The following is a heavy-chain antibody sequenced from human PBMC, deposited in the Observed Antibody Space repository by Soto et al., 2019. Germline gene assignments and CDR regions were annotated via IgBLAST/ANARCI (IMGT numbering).Heavy chain of an antibody. J-gene: IGHJ4*02. CDR2: IKSKTDGGTT. D-gene: IGHD4-17*01. CDR1: GFTFSSAW. V-gene: IGHV3-15*01. Sequence: GGSLRLSCAASGFTFSSAWMNRVRQAPGKGLEWVGRIKSKTDGGTTDYAAPVKGRFTISRDDSKNTLYLQMNSLKIEDTAVYYCTTQGLTTVTYFNYWGQGTLVTVSS. CDR3: TTQGLTTVTYFNY.